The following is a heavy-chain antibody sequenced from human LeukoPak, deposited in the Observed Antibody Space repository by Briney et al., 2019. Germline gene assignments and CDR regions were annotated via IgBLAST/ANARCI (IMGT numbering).Heavy chain of an antibody. D-gene: IGHD3-22*01. CDR3: TGDNFDSSVKFDY. J-gene: IGHJ4*02. CDR2: IRSKANNYAT. CDR1: GLTFSGSA. V-gene: IGHV3-73*01. Sequence: GGSLKLSCVVSGLTFSGSAVHWVRPPSGNGLEWVGRIRSKANNYATAYAASVKGRFTVTRDDSKNTAYLQMNSLKTEDTAVYYCTGDNFDSSVKFDYWGQGTLVTVSS.